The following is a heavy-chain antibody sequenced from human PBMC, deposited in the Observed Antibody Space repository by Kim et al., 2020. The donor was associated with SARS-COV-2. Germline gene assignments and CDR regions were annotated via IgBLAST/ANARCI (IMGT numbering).Heavy chain of an antibody. CDR3: AKDGPVVVTTTPYSFDK. CDR2: ISGDGGAT. CDR1: GFTFSTYV. J-gene: IGHJ4*02. V-gene: IGHV3-23*01. D-gene: IGHD2-21*02. Sequence: GESLRLSCAASGFTFSTYVMSWVRQVPGKGLEWVSSISGDGGATYYADSVKGRFTISRDNSKNTVYLQMSSLRAEDTAVYYCAKDGPVVVTTTPYSFDKWGQGTLVTVSS.